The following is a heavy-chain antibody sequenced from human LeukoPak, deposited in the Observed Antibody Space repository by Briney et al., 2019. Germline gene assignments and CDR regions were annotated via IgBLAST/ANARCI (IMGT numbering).Heavy chain of an antibody. D-gene: IGHD4-17*01. CDR1: GFTFSSYE. J-gene: IGHJ4*02. CDR2: ISSSGSTI. Sequence: GGSLRVSCAASGFTFSSYEMNWVRQAPGKGLEWVSYISSSGSTIYYADSVKGRFTISRDNAKNSLYLQMNSLRAEDTAVYYCATYGDFFDYWGQGTLVTVSS. V-gene: IGHV3-48*03. CDR3: ATYGDFFDY.